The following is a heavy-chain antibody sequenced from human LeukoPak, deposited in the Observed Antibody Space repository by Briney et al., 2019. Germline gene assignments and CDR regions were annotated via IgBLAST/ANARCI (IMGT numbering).Heavy chain of an antibody. J-gene: IGHJ4*02. D-gene: IGHD2-2*01. V-gene: IGHV5-51*01. CDR1: GYSLINYW. CDR3: ARLVGTDIVVVPAATPYFDY. Sequence: GESLKISCKDSGYSLINYWIGWVRQLPGKGLEGMGIIYPGDSDTRYSPSFQGQVTISADKSISTAYLQWSSLKASDTAMYYCARLVGTDIVVVPAATPYFDYWGQGTLVTVSS. CDR2: IYPGDSDT.